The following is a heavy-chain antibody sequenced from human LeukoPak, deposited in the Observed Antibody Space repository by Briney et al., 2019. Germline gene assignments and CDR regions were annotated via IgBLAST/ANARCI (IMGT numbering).Heavy chain of an antibody. CDR2: FDPEDGET. D-gene: IGHD4-17*01. V-gene: IGHV1-24*01. CDR3: ASHTVTTRFRLH. J-gene: IGHJ4*02. Sequence: ASVKVSCKVSGYTLTELSMHWVRQAPGKGLEWMGGFDPEDGETIYAQKFQGRVTMTEDTSTDTAYMELSSLRSEDTAVYYCASHTVTTRFRLHWGQGTLVTVSS. CDR1: GYTLTELS.